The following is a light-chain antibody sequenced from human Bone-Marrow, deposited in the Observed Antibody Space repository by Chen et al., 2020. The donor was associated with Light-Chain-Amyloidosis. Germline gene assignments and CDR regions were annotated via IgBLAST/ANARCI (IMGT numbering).Light chain of an antibody. V-gene: IGLV3-21*02. CDR3: QVWDRSSDRPV. CDR2: DDS. Sequence: SYVLTQPSSVSVAPGQTATIACGGNNIGSTSVNWYQQTPGQAPLLFVYDDSDRPAGIPEPLSGANSGNTATLTISRVEAGDEADYYCQVWDRSSDRPVFGGGTKLTGL. J-gene: IGLJ3*02. CDR1: NIGSTS.